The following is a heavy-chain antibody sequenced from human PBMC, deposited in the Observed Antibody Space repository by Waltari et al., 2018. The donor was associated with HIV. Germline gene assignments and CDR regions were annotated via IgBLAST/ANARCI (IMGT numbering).Heavy chain of an antibody. J-gene: IGHJ4*02. CDR3: ARGQYGPGSREDY. V-gene: IGHV4-34*02. D-gene: IGHD3-10*01. CDR1: GGSSSNYY. CDR2: INHSGRT. Sequence: QVQLQQWGTGLLTPSETLSLTCAVQGGSSSNYYWRWIRQPPGKGLEWIAEINHSGRTNYNPSLKSRLTISVDTSKTQFSVKLTSVTAADTAVYFCARGQYGPGSREDYCGQGTLVTVAS.